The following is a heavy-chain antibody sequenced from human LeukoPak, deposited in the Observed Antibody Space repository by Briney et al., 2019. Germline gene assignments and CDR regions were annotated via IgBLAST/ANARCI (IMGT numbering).Heavy chain of an antibody. J-gene: IGHJ4*02. CDR3: ARGRITMVRGVISPTHFDY. CDR1: GFTFSSYG. D-gene: IGHD3-10*01. CDR2: IWYDGSNK. Sequence: AGGSLRLSCAASGFTFSSYGMHWVRQAPGKGLEWVAVIWYDGSNKYYADSVKGRFTFSRDNSKNTLYLQMNSLRAEDTAVYYCARGRITMVRGVISPTHFDYWGQGTLVTVSS. V-gene: IGHV3-33*01.